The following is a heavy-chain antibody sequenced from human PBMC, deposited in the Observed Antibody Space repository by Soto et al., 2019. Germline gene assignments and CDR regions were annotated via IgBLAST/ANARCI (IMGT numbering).Heavy chain of an antibody. V-gene: IGHV1-2*04. CDR2: INPNSGGT. Sequence: GASVKVSCKASGYTFTGYYMHWVRQAPGQGLEWMGWINPNSGGTNYAQKFQGWVTMTRDTSISTAYMELSRLRSDDTAVYYCARDAARHCSSTSCFTPKNYYYYYGMDVWGQGTTVTVSS. J-gene: IGHJ6*02. CDR3: ARDAARHCSSTSCFTPKNYYYYYGMDV. D-gene: IGHD2-2*02. CDR1: GYTFTGYY.